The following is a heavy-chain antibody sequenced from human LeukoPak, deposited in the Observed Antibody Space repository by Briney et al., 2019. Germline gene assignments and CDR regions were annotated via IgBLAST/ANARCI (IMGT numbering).Heavy chain of an antibody. Sequence: PSETLPLTCTVSGGSISNYYWSWIRQPPGKGLEWIAYIYYSGRTNYNPSLKSRVTISVDTSKNQFSLKLSSVTAADTAVYYCARTLDDGTLDYWGQGTLVTVSS. CDR2: IYYSGRT. D-gene: IGHD1-1*01. CDR3: ARTLDDGTLDY. V-gene: IGHV4-59*01. J-gene: IGHJ4*02. CDR1: GGSISNYY.